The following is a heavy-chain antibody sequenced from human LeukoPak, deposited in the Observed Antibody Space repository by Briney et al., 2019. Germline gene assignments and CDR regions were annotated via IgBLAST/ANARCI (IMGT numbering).Heavy chain of an antibody. V-gene: IGHV3-74*01. D-gene: IGHD4/OR15-4a*01. Sequence: GGSLRLSCAVSGFTVSSCCMHWVRQAPGKELMWVSRFDSDGTSTSYADSVKGRFTISRDVAKNTLYLQMNSLRAEDTAVYYCATSPTIKGGFDSWGQGTLVTVSS. CDR3: ATSPTIKGGFDS. CDR1: GFTVSSCC. J-gene: IGHJ4*02. CDR2: FDSDGTST.